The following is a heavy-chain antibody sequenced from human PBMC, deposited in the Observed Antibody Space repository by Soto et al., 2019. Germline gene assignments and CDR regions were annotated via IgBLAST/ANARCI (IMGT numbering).Heavy chain of an antibody. V-gene: IGHV4-30-2*01. Sequence: SETLSLTCAASGASMSNADYSWSWIRQPPGRALEWIGYIYSSGRSDYNPSLKSRVTISIDRSKNQFSLRLTSVTASDAAVYYCARGREGPFFDFWGQGALVTSPQ. J-gene: IGHJ5*01. CDR2: IYSSGRS. CDR1: GASMSNADYS. CDR3: ARGREGPFFDF.